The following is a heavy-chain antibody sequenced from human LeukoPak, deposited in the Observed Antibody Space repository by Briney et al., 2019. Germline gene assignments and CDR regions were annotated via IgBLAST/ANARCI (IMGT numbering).Heavy chain of an antibody. D-gene: IGHD3-10*01. CDR2: MNADGSTT. CDR3: GRDNHGSVDY. J-gene: IGHJ4*02. CDR1: GFTFSTYW. V-gene: IGHV3-74*01. Sequence: GGSLRLSCAPSGFTFSTYWMIWVRQAPGKGLEYVSHMNADGSTTNYADSVKGRFTISRDNPKNTLYLQMDSLRAEDTAVYYCGRDNHGSVDYWGQGSLVTVSS.